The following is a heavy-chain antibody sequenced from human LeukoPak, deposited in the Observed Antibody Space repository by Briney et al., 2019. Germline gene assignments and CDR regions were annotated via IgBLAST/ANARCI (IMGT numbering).Heavy chain of an antibody. D-gene: IGHD5-12*01. J-gene: IGHJ4*02. CDR3: AKDRSPEYDYWTGYLHGGFDY. CDR2: ISYDGSNK. CDR1: GFTFSSCG. Sequence: PGGSLRLSCAASGFTFSSCGMHWVRQAPGKGLEWVAVISYDGSNKYYADSVKGRFTISRDNSKNTLYLQMNSLRTEDTALYYCAKDRSPEYDYWTGYLHGGFDYWGQGTLVTVSS. V-gene: IGHV3-30*18.